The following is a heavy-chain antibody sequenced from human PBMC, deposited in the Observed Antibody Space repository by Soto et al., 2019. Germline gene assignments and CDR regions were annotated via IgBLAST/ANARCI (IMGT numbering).Heavy chain of an antibody. V-gene: IGHV1-18*01. Sequence: QVQLVQSGADVKKPGASVKVSCKASGYTFARYAISWMRQAPGQGLEWMGWISAYNGNTNYAQKLKGRVTMTTDTSPSTAYMELRSLRSDDTAVYYCARDPPPPDYWGQGTLVTVSS. CDR1: GYTFARYA. CDR2: ISAYNGNT. J-gene: IGHJ4*02. CDR3: ARDPPPPDY.